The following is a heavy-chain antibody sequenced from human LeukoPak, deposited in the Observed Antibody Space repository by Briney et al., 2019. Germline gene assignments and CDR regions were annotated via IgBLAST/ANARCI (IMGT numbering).Heavy chain of an antibody. CDR3: AREFEGYSSSWYHDAFDI. D-gene: IGHD6-13*01. J-gene: IGHJ3*02. V-gene: IGHV1-69*04. Sequence: ASVKVSCKASGGTFSSYAISWVRQAPGQGREWMGRIIPILGIANYAQKFQGRVTITADKSTSTAYLELSSLRSEDTAVYYCAREFEGYSSSWYHDAFDIWGQGTMVTVSS. CDR2: IIPILGIA. CDR1: GGTFSSYA.